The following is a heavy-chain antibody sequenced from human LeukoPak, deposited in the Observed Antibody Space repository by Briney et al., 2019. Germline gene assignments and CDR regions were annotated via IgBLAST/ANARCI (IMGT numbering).Heavy chain of an antibody. V-gene: IGHV4-34*01. CDR3: ARIDKITEGDY. CDR2: INHSGST. D-gene: IGHD3-16*01. J-gene: IGHJ4*02. Sequence: PSETLSLTCAVYGGSFSGYYWSWIRQPPGKGLEWIGEINHSGSTNYNPSLKSRVTISVDTSKNQFSLKLSSVTAADTAVYYCARIDKITEGDYWGRGTLVTVSS. CDR1: GGSFSGYY.